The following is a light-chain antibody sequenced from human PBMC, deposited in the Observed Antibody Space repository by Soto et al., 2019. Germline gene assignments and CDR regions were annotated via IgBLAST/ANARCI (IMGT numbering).Light chain of an antibody. Sequence: DIQVTQSPSSLSVSLGDRVTITCRSSQTINVYSNWYQKKPGTPPKLLIYAASNLQSGVPSRFTGRGSGTDFTLTISSLQPEDFATYYCQQTYRTPYSFGQGTKLEI. J-gene: IGKJ2*03. V-gene: IGKV1-39*01. CDR3: QQTYRTPYS. CDR1: QTINVY. CDR2: AAS.